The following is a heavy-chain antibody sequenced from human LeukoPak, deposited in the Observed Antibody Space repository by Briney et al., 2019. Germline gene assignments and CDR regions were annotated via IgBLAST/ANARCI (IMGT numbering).Heavy chain of an antibody. CDR1: GGSIRNSYW. CDR2: HYWNNDK. D-gene: IGHD3-10*01. Sequence: TLSLTCIVSGGSIRNSYWSWIRQPPGKALDWLAVHYWNNDKSYSPSLKSRLTITKDSSKNQVVLIMTNMDPVDTATYYCAHKGRGSGSFTMWGQGTLVTVSS. CDR3: AHKGRGSGSFTM. V-gene: IGHV2-5*01. J-gene: IGHJ4*02.